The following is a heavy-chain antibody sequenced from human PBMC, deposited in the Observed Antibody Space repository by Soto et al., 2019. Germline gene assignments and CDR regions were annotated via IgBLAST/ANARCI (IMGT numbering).Heavy chain of an antibody. CDR2: MNPNSGHA. J-gene: IGHJ6*03. V-gene: IGHV1-8*01. D-gene: IGHD6-6*01. Sequence: QVQLVQFGAEVKKPGASVKVSCKASGYTFSSYDIIWVRQATGQGLEWMGWMNPNSGHAGFAQKFQGRVTLTRNTSISTAYMELSSLRSEDTAVYFCARRLSSSTYYYYLDVWGKGTTVTVSS. CDR3: ARRLSSSTYYYYLDV. CDR1: GYTFSSYD.